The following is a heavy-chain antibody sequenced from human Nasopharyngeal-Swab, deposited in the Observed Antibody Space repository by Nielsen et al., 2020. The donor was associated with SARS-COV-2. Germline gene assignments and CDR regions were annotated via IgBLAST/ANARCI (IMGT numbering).Heavy chain of an antibody. J-gene: IGHJ6*02. V-gene: IGHV3-33*08. CDR2: IWYDGSNK. CDR3: ARMGTYYYDLLYGMDV. CDR1: GFTLSSYS. Sequence: GESLKISCAASGFTLSSYSMNWVRQAPGKGLEWVAVIWYDGSNKYYAVSVKGRFTISRDNSKNTLYLQMNSLRAEDTAVYYCARMGTYYYDLLYGMDVWGQGTTVTVSS. D-gene: IGHD3-22*01.